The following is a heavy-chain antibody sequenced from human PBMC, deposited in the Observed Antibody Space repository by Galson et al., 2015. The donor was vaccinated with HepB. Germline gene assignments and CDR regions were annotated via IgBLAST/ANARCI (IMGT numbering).Heavy chain of an antibody. V-gene: IGHV2-70*04. Sequence: PALVKPTQTLTLTCSCSGFSLTTSAMRVSWIRQPPGKALEWLARIDWVDKKFYSTSLRTRLTISKDTSKKQVVLTKTDMDPVDTATYFCARTSGYNYGDYYYYGMDVWGQGTTVTVSS. D-gene: IGHD5-18*01. CDR3: ARTSGYNYGDYYYYGMDV. CDR1: GFSLTTSAMR. CDR2: IDWVDKK. J-gene: IGHJ6*02.